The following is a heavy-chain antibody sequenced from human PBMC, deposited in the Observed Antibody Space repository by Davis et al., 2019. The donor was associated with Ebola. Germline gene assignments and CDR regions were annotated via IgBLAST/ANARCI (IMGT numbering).Heavy chain of an antibody. J-gene: IGHJ6*04. V-gene: IGHV3-23*01. CDR2: ISISGERT. Sequence: GESLKISCAASGFTFSMYAMSWVRQAPGKGLEWVSSISISGERTYYADSVKGRFTISRDNFMNTLYLQMNSLRAEDTAVYYCANEIRPNDYWGKGTTVTVSS. D-gene: IGHD4/OR15-4a*01. CDR1: GFTFSMYA. CDR3: ANEIRPNDY.